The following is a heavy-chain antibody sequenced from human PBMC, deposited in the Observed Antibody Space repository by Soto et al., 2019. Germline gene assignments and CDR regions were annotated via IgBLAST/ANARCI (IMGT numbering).Heavy chain of an antibody. CDR3: ARDGTFGAKGGSLDI. CDR1: GSTFRTYG. J-gene: IGHJ3*02. CDR2: FWYDGSNK. D-gene: IGHD3-16*01. V-gene: IGHV3-33*01. Sequence: LRLSCAASGSTFRTYGMHWVRQAPGKGLEWVAIFWYDGSNKYYAESVKGRFTISRDNPKNTLYLQMNSLRAEDTAVYYCARDGTFGAKGGSLDIWGQGTMVTVSS.